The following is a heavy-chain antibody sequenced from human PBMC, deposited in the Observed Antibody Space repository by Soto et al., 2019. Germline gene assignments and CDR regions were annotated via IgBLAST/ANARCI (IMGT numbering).Heavy chain of an antibody. CDR3: ARDGGGLDYLYYFDY. D-gene: IGHD3-10*01. V-gene: IGHV3-48*02. CDR2: ISRTSGTI. CDR1: GFTFSSYS. Sequence: GSLRLSCAASGFTFSSYSMNWVRQAPGKGLEWVSYISRTSGTIHYADSVKGRFTISRDNAKNSLYLQMNSLRDEDTAVYYCARDGGGLDYLYYFDYWGQGALVTVSS. J-gene: IGHJ4*02.